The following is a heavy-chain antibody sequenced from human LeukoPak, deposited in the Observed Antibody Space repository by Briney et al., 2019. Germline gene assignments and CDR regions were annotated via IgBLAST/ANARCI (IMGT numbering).Heavy chain of an antibody. J-gene: IGHJ3*02. CDR2: INPNSGGT. CDR3: ARTRGVAGDAFDI. V-gene: IGHV1-2*02. D-gene: IGHD2-15*01. Sequence: ASVKVSCKASGYTFTSYGISWVRQAPGQGPEWMGWINPNSGGTNYAQKFQGRVTMTRDTSISTAYMELSRLRSDDTAVYYCARTRGVAGDAFDIWGQGTMVTVSS. CDR1: GYTFTSYG.